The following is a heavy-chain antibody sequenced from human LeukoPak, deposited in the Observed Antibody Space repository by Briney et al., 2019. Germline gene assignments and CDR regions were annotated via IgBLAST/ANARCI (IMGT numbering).Heavy chain of an antibody. V-gene: IGHV1-46*01. CDR3: GRVTLYAFDI. D-gene: IGHD4-23*01. J-gene: IGHJ3*02. CDR1: GNTFSSYF. Sequence: ASVKVSCKASGNTFSSYFIHWGRQAPGHGLEWMGIIRPSGGTTRSAQEFQSRVTMTRDTSTSTVYMELSSLRSEDTAVYYCGRVTLYAFDIWGQGTMVTVSS. CDR2: IRPSGGTT.